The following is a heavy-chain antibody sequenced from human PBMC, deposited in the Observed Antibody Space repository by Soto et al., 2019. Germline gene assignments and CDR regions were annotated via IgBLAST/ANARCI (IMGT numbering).Heavy chain of an antibody. CDR3: AKECGYCSGGTLPYYFDY. CDR2: ISGSGGST. V-gene: IGHV3-23*01. D-gene: IGHD2-15*01. Sequence: EVQLLESGGGLVQPGGSLRLSCAASGFTFSSYAMSWVRQAPGKGLEWVSAISGSGGSTYYADSVKGRFTISRDNSKNTLYLQMNSLRAEDTAVYYCAKECGYCSGGTLPYYFDYWGQGTLVTVSS. CDR1: GFTFSSYA. J-gene: IGHJ4*02.